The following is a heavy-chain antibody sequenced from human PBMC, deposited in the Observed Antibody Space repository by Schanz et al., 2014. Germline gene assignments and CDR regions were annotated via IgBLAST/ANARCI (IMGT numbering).Heavy chain of an antibody. Sequence: QVQLQESGPGLVKPSGTLSLTCAVSGGSISSSNWWSWVRQPPGKGLEWIGEIYQSGSTNYKPSLKRRVTISADKSKNQFSLKLRSVTAADTAVYYCARRSVSPSGNSYGYVVAWFDPWGQGTLVTVSS. J-gene: IGHJ5*02. D-gene: IGHD5-18*01. V-gene: IGHV4-4*02. CDR1: GGSISSSNW. CDR2: IYQSGST. CDR3: ARRSVSPSGNSYGYVVAWFDP.